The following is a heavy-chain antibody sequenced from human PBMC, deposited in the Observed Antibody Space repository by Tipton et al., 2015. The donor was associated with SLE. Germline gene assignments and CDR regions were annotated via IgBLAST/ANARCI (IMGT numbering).Heavy chain of an antibody. V-gene: IGHV3-33*01. D-gene: IGHD3-10*01. CDR1: GFTFSSYG. CDR3: ARDPGSRARGFDY. Sequence: QLVQSGGGVVQPGRSLRLSCAASGFTFSSYGMHWVRQAPGKGLEWVAVIWYDGSNKYYADSVKGRFTISRDNSKNTLYLQMNSLRAEDTAVYYCARDPGSRARGFDYWGQGTLVTVSS. J-gene: IGHJ4*02. CDR2: IWYDGSNK.